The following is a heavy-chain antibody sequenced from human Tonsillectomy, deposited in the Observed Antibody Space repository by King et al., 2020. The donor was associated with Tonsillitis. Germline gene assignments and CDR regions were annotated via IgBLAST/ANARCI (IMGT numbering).Heavy chain of an antibody. CDR1: GGSISSSSYY. CDR3: ASKDYYDIFMGY. CDR2: IYYSGST. V-gene: IGHV4-39*07. Sequence: QLQESGPGLVKPSETLSLTCTASGGSISSSSYYWGWIRQPPGKGLEWIGSIYYSGSTYYNPSLKSRVTISVDTSKNQFSLQLSSVTAADTAVYYCASKDYYDIFMGYWGQGTLVTVSS. D-gene: IGHD3-9*01. J-gene: IGHJ4*02.